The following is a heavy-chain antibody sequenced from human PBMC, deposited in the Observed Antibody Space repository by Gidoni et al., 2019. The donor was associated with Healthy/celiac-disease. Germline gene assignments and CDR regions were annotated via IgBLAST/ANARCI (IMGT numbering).Heavy chain of an antibody. CDR3: ARDGSKVKYSYGFGDWYYFDY. J-gene: IGHJ4*02. V-gene: IGHV1-2*02. Sequence: GQGLEWMGWINPNSGGTNYAQKFQGRVTMTRDTSISTAYMELSRLRSDDTAVYYCARDGSKVKYSYGFGDWYYFDYWGQGTLVTVSS. CDR2: INPNSGGT. D-gene: IGHD5-18*01.